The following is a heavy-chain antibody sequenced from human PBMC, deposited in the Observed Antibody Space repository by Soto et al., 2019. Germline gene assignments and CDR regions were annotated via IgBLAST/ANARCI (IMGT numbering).Heavy chain of an antibody. CDR3: ASWLKEASIGGNYSYRTNV. V-gene: IGHV1-69*05. D-gene: IGHD2-2*01. Sequence: QVQLVQSGAEVKKPGSSVQVSCKTSGCTFSSYAFSWVRQAPGQGLEWVGGIIPIFGTADYAQKFQGRVTISTDERARTVHMETSSLGHENTAVYYCASWLKEASIGGNYSYRTNVWGQGTTVTVSS. J-gene: IGHJ6*02. CDR1: GCTFSSYA. CDR2: IIPIFGTA.